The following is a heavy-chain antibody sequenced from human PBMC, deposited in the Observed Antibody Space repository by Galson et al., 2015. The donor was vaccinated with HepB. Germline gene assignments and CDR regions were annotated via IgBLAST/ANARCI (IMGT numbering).Heavy chain of an antibody. V-gene: IGHV3-30-3*01. CDR1: GFTFSHYA. D-gene: IGHD6-13*01. Sequence: SLRLSCAASGFTFSHYAMHWVRQAPGKGLEWVAVVSYDGSYTSHADSVKGRFTVSRDNSKNTLYLQMNGLRSEDTAVYYCARVRGLVIAAALDFWGQGTLVTVSS. J-gene: IGHJ4*02. CDR2: VSYDGSYT. CDR3: ARVRGLVIAAALDF.